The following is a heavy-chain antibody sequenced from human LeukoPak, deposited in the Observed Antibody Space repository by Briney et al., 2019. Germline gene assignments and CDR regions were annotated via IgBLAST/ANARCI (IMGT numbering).Heavy chain of an antibody. CDR3: ARDGGGSGYDNFDY. CDR2: IKQDGSEK. Sequence: GGSLRLSCAASGFTFSSYWMSWVRQAPGKGLEWVANIKQDGSEKYYVDSVKGRFTISRDNAENSLYLQMNSLRAEDTAVYYCARDGGGSGYDNFDYWGQGTLVTVSS. J-gene: IGHJ4*02. CDR1: GFTFSSYW. D-gene: IGHD5-12*01. V-gene: IGHV3-7*01.